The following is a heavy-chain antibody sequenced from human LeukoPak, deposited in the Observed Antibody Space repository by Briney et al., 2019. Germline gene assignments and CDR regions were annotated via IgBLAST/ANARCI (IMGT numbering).Heavy chain of an antibody. CDR2: MNPNSGNT. Sequence: ASVKVSCKASGYSFISYDINWVRQAPGQGLEWMGWMNPNSGNTDYAQNFQGRVTMTRNTSINTAYMELSSLQSDDTAVYYCARFLGVWFGESDGFDIWGQGTMVTVSS. V-gene: IGHV1-8*01. CDR1: GYSFISYD. J-gene: IGHJ3*02. D-gene: IGHD3-10*01. CDR3: ARFLGVWFGESDGFDI.